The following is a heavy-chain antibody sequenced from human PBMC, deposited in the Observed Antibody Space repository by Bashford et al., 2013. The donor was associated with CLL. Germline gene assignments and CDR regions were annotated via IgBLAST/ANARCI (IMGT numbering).Heavy chain of an antibody. J-gene: IGHJ6*02. Sequence: SETLSLTCAVYGGSFSGYYWSWIRQPPGKGLEWIGEINHSGSTNYNPSLKSRVTISVDTSKNQFSLKLSSVTAADTAVYYCARGPMIVVVINPGEPYYYYYYGMDVWGRRDRPVTVSS. V-gene: IGHV4-34*01. CDR2: INHSGST. D-gene: IGHD3-22*01. CDR3: ARGPMIVVVINPGEPYYYYYYGMDV. CDR1: GGSFSGYY.